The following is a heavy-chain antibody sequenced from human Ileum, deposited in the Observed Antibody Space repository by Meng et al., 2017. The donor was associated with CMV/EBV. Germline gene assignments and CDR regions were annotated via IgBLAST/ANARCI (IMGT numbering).Heavy chain of an antibody. CDR2: INSKNDGT. CDR3: VRSSGWSRFDY. J-gene: IGHJ4*02. CDR1: GFTFSGYY. Sequence: QWQLVQSGAEVKKPVASVKVSCTTSGFTFSGYYIHWVRQAPGQGLEWMGWINSKNDGTNYARKFQGRVTMTRETSISTAHMELSGLMSDDTAVYYCVRSSGWSRFDYWGQGTLVTVSS. V-gene: IGHV1-2*02. D-gene: IGHD6-19*01.